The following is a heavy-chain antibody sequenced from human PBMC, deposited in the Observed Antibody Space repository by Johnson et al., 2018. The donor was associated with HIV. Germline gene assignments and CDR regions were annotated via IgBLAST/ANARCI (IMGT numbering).Heavy chain of an antibody. CDR2: ISGSGGST. J-gene: IGHJ3*02. D-gene: IGHD1/OR15-1a*01. Sequence: VQLVESGGGVVQPGRSLRLSCAASGFTFSSYAMSWVRQAPGKGLEWVSAISGSGGSTYYADSVQGRFTISSDNAKNSLFLQMNSLRAEDTAVYYCARDLSPSGTRTPSRTTEWFDAFDIWGQGTMVTVSS. V-gene: IGHV3-23*04. CDR3: ARDLSPSGTRTPSRTTEWFDAFDI. CDR1: GFTFSSYA.